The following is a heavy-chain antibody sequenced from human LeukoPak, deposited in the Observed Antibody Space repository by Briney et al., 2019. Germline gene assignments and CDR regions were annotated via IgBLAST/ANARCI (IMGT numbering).Heavy chain of an antibody. CDR3: ARESSGNYYNPLGYMDV. CDR1: GGSISIYY. CDR2: ILTSGIN. J-gene: IGHJ6*03. Sequence: PSETLSLTCTVPGGSISIYYWNWIRQPAGKGLEWVGRILTSGINNYDPSLKSRVTMSVDTSKNQFSLNLSAVTAADTAVYYCARESSGNYYNPLGYMDVWGKGTTVTVSS. D-gene: IGHD3-10*01. V-gene: IGHV4-4*07.